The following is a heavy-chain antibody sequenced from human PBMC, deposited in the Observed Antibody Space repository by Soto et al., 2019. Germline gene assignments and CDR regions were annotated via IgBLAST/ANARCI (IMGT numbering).Heavy chain of an antibody. CDR2: ISSNGGST. J-gene: IGHJ2*01. Sequence: EVQLVESGGGLVQPGGSLRLSCAASGFTFSSYAMHWVRQAPGKGLEYVSAISSNGGSTYYANSVKGRFTISRDNSKNTLYLQMGSLRAEDMAVYYCARDPRGGVVVVPAAIGDWYFDLWGRGTLVTVSS. CDR3: ARDPRGGVVVVPAAIGDWYFDL. D-gene: IGHD2-2*01. V-gene: IGHV3-64*01. CDR1: GFTFSSYA.